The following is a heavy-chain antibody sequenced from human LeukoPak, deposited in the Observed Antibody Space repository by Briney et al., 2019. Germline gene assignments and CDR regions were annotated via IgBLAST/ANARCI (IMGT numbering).Heavy chain of an antibody. D-gene: IGHD4/OR15-4a*01. J-gene: IGHJ4*02. CDR3: ANEEVPNDY. V-gene: IGHV3-23*01. Sequence: GGSLRLYCAVSGFTFSSHAMTWVRQAPGKGLEWVSGISISGDITYYADSVQGRFIIFRDNSKNTVYLQMNSLRVEDTAVYYCANEEVPNDYWGQGTLVTVSS. CDR1: GFTFSSHA. CDR2: ISISGDIT.